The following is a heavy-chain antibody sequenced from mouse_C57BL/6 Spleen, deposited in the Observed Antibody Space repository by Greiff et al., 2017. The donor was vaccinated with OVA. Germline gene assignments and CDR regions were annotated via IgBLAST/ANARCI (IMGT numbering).Heavy chain of an antibody. J-gene: IGHJ2*01. CDR1: GYTFTSYW. Sequence: QVQLQQPGAELVKPGASVKLSCKASGYTFTSYWMHWVKQRPGQGLEWIGMIHPNSGSTNYNEKFKSKATLTVDKSSSTAYMQLSSLTSEDSAVYDCARFDPLTTVVATDYWGQGTTLTVSS. CDR2: IHPNSGST. D-gene: IGHD1-1*01. V-gene: IGHV1-64*01. CDR3: ARFDPLTTVVATDY.